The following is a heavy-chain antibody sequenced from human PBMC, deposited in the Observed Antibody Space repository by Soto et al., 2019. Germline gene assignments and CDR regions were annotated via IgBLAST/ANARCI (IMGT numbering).Heavy chain of an antibody. CDR2: IYYSGST. V-gene: IGHV4-59*01. CDR1: GGSISSYY. CDR3: ARSDRRY. Sequence: QVQLQESGPGLVKPSETLSLTCTVSGGSISSYYWSWIRQPPGKGLEWIGYIYYSGSTNYNPSLKCRATISVDPSKIQFSLQLRSVTAADAAVYYCARSDRRYWGKGTLVAVCS. J-gene: IGHJ4*02.